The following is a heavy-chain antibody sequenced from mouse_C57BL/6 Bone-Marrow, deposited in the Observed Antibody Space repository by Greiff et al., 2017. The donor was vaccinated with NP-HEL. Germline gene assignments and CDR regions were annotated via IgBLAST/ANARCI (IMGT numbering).Heavy chain of an antibody. V-gene: IGHV14-4*01. D-gene: IGHD1-1*01. Sequence: DVQLVESGAELVRPGASVKLSCTASGFNIKDDYMHWVKQRPEQGLEWIGWIDPENGDTEYASKFQGKATITADTSSNTAYLQLSSLTSEDTAVYYCTTRYYGSSWDYWGQGTTLTVSS. J-gene: IGHJ2*01. CDR2: IDPENGDT. CDR1: GFNIKDDY. CDR3: TTRYYGSSWDY.